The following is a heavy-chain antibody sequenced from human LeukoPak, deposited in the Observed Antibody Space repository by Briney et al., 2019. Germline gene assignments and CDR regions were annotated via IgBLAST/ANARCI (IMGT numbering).Heavy chain of an antibody. D-gene: IGHD3-3*01. CDR2: IYYSGST. CDR1: GGSISRHY. CDR3: ARVYDFWSGYSEGAFDI. V-gene: IGHV4-59*11. Sequence: PSETLSLTCSVSGGSISRHYWSWIRQPPGKRLEWIGYIYYSGSTNYNPSLKSRVTISIDTSKNQFSLKVRSVTAADTAVYYCARVYDFWSGYSEGAFDIWGQGTMVTVSS. J-gene: IGHJ3*02.